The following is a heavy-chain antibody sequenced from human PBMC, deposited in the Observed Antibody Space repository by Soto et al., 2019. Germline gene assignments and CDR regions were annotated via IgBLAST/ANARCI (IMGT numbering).Heavy chain of an antibody. CDR3: ARSRGNWFDP. V-gene: IGHV4-59*01. J-gene: IGHJ5*02. CDR2: IYYSGST. CDR1: GGSISSYY. Sequence: SETLSLTCTVSGGSISSYYWSWIRQPPGKGLEWIGYIYYSGSTNYNPSLKSRVTISVDTSRNQFSLKLSSVTAADTAVYYCARSRGNWFDPWGKGTLVTVSS.